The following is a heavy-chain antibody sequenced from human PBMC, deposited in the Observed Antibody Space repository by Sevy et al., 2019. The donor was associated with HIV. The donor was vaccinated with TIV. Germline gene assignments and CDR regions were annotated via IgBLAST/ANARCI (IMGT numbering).Heavy chain of an antibody. CDR2: IKNKANTYAT. CDR3: STWYWGSFDL. Sequence: GGSLRLSCAASGFTFSGSAMHWVRQASGKGLEWVGHIKNKANTYATAYAASVKGRFTISRDDSKSTAYLQMNNLKTEDTAVYYCSTWYWGSFDLWGRGTLVTVSS. V-gene: IGHV3-73*01. J-gene: IGHJ2*01. CDR1: GFTFSGSA. D-gene: IGHD2-8*02.